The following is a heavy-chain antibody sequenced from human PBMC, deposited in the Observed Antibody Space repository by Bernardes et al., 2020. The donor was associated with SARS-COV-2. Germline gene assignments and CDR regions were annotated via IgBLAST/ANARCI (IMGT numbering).Heavy chain of an antibody. Sequence: GGSLRLSCAASGFTFSSYGMSWVRQAPGKGLEWVPAISGSGGGTYYTDSVKGRFTFSRDNSENTLYLQMNSLRAEDTAVYYCARDRGGWIFDYWGQGTLVTVSS. CDR3: ARDRGGWIFDY. CDR2: ISGSGGGT. V-gene: IGHV3-23*01. D-gene: IGHD6-19*01. CDR1: GFTFSSYG. J-gene: IGHJ4*02.